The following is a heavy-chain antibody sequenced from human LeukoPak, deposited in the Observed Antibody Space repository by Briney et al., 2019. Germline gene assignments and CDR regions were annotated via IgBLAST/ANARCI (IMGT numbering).Heavy chain of an antibody. CDR1: GYSISSGYY. CDR3: ARQGVRSGSYYGY. D-gene: IGHD3-10*01. Sequence: PSETLSLTCTVSGYSISSGYYWGWIRQPPGKGLEWIGEINHSGSTNYNPSLKSRVTISVDTSKNQFSLKLSSVTAADTAVYYCARQGVRSGSYYGYWGQGTLVTVSS. J-gene: IGHJ4*02. V-gene: IGHV4-38-2*02. CDR2: INHSGST.